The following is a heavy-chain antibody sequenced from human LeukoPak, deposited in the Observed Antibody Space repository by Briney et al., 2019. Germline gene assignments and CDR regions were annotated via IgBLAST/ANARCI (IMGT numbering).Heavy chain of an antibody. CDR1: GYTFTGYY. CDR2: INPNSGGT. Sequence: ASVKXSCKASGYTFTGYYMHWVRQAPGQGLEWMGWINPNSGGTNYAQKFQGRVTMTTDTSKSTAYMEMRSLRSDETAVYNCAXAPPITMVRGVPTHEWFDPWGQGTLVTVSS. J-gene: IGHJ5*02. D-gene: IGHD3-10*01. CDR3: AXAPPITMVRGVPTHEWFDP. V-gene: IGHV1-2*02.